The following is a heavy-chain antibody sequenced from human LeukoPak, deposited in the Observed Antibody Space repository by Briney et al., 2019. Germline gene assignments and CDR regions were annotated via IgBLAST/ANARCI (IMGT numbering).Heavy chain of an antibody. CDR2: ISGYNGYT. D-gene: IGHD6-13*01. Sequence: ASVKVSCKSSGYTVSSYGTSWVRQAPGQGLEWLGRISGYNGYTNYAQKLQGRVTMTTDTSTSTVYMALRSLRSDDTAVYFCARQSAGSNRNWYFDLWGRGTLVIVSS. CDR3: ARQSAGSNRNWYFDL. CDR1: GYTVSSYG. V-gene: IGHV1-18*01. J-gene: IGHJ2*01.